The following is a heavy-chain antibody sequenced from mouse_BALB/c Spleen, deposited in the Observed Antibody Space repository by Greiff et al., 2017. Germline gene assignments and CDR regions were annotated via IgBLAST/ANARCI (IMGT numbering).Heavy chain of an antibody. J-gene: IGHJ2*01. CDR3: ARDTTGDYFDY. D-gene: IGHD1-1*01. V-gene: IGHV5-6-5*01. Sequence: EVKVVESGGGLVQPGGSRKLSCAASGFTFSSYAMSWVRQTPEKRLEWVASISSGGSTYYPDSVKGRFTISRDNARNILYLQMSSLRAEDTAMYYCARDTTGDYFDYWGQGTTLTVSS. CDR2: ISSGGST. CDR1: GFTFSSYA.